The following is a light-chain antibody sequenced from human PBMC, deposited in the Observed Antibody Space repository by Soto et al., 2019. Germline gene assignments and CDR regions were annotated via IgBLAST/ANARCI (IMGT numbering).Light chain of an antibody. CDR3: LQYGSSPRT. CDR1: QSVSSNF. J-gene: IGKJ1*01. CDR2: GTS. V-gene: IGKV3-20*01. Sequence: EIVLTQSPGTLSLSPGERATLSCRASQSVSSNFLAWYQQKPGQAPRLLIYGTSKRATGIPDRFSGSGSGTDFTLTISSLEPEDFAAYYCLQYGSSPRTFGQGTKVEIK.